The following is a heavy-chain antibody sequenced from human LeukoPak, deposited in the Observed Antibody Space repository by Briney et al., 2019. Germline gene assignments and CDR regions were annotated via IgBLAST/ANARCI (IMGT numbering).Heavy chain of an antibody. CDR1: GFTFSSYG. D-gene: IGHD4-11*01. J-gene: IGHJ4*02. CDR2: ISGSGGST. CDR3: AKEGAYTVTTRWFDY. V-gene: IGHV3-23*01. Sequence: GGSLRLSCVGSGFTFSSYGMGWVRQAPGKGLEWVSAISGSGGSTYYADSVKGRFTISRDNSKNTLYLQMNSLRAEDTAVYYCAKEGAYTVTTRWFDYWGQGTLVTVSS.